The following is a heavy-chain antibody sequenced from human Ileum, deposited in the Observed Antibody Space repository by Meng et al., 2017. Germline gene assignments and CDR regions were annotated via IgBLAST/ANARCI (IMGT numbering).Heavy chain of an antibody. Sequence: QLQLRQSGPGLVRPSATRSLICTVSGASVTTSHYQWGWIRQPPGKGLEWIGYASTNYNPSLKSRLTISLDTSKNQVSLKLTSVTAADTAVYYCARDHWGSLDYWGQGILVTVSS. J-gene: IGHJ4*02. D-gene: IGHD7-27*01. CDR1: GASVTTSHYQ. V-gene: IGHV4-61*01. CDR3: ARDHWGSLDY. CDR2: AST.